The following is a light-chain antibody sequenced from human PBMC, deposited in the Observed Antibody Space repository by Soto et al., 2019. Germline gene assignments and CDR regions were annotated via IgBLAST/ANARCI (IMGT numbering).Light chain of an antibody. Sequence: EIVLTQSPGTLSLSPGESATLSCRASQSVDRNYLAWYQQRPGQAPRLLIYGASSRATGIPPRFSGSGSGTEXVLTISGLEAEDFAVYYCHQFASTPRTFGQGTKVETK. V-gene: IGKV3-20*01. CDR1: QSVDRNY. J-gene: IGKJ1*01. CDR3: HQFASTPRT. CDR2: GAS.